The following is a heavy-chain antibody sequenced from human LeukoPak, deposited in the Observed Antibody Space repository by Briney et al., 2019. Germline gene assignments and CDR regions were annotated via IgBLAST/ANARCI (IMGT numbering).Heavy chain of an antibody. J-gene: IGHJ4*02. Sequence: GRSLRLSCTASGFTFGDYAMSWFRQAPGKGLEWVGFIRSKAYGGTTEYAASVKGRFTISRDDSKSIAYLQMNSLKTEDTAVYYCTRDPEDYYDSSGYYAYFDYWGQGTLVTVSS. D-gene: IGHD3-22*01. CDR2: IRSKAYGGTT. CDR1: GFTFGDYA. V-gene: IGHV3-49*03. CDR3: TRDPEDYYDSSGYYAYFDY.